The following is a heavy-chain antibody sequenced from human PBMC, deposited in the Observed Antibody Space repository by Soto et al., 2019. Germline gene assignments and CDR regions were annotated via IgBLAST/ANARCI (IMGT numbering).Heavy chain of an antibody. D-gene: IGHD3-22*01. CDR3: ARASGYVDY. V-gene: IGHV4-61*01. J-gene: IGHJ4*02. CDR2: IYYSGST. CDR1: GGSVSSGSYY. Sequence: SETLSLTCTVSGGSVSSGSYYWSWIRQPPGKGLEWIGYIYYSGSTNYNPSLKSRVTISVDTSKNQFSLKLSSVTAADTAVYYCARASGYVDYWGQGTLVTVSS.